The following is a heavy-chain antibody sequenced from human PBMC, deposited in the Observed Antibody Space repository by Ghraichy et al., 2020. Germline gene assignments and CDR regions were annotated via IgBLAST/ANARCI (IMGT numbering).Heavy chain of an antibody. Sequence: GSLSLTCTVSGYSISSGYYWGWIRQPPGKGLEWIGSIYHSGSTYYNPSLKSRVTISVDTSKNQFSLKLSSVTAADTAVYYCASHPAVSFDIWGQGTMVTVSS. CDR1: GYSISSGYY. V-gene: IGHV4-38-2*02. D-gene: IGHD3-16*02. CDR2: IYHSGST. J-gene: IGHJ3*02. CDR3: ASHPAVSFDI.